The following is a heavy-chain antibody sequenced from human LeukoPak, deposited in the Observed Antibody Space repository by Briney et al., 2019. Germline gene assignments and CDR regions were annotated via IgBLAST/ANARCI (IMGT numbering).Heavy chain of an antibody. CDR3: ARGWDNSGYYCDY. V-gene: IGHV3-48*03. CDR1: GFSFNNSE. D-gene: IGHD6-19*01. Sequence: LAGGSLRLSCAASGFSFNNSEMYWVRHAPGKGLEWVSYISSTGYTIYYADSVKGRFTISRDNAKNSLFLQMNSLRVEDTAVYFCARGWDNSGYYCDYWGQGTLVTVSS. CDR2: ISSTGYTI. J-gene: IGHJ4*02.